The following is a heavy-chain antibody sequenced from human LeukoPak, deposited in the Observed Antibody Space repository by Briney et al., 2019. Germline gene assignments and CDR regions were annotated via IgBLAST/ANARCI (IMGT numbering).Heavy chain of an antibody. CDR1: GFTFSSYS. CDR2: ISSSSSYI. CDR3: ARDRGVREVIFY. J-gene: IGHJ4*02. Sequence: AGGSLRLSCAASGFTFSSYSMNWVRQAPGKGLEWVSSISSSSSYIYYADSVKGRFTISRDNAKNSLYLQMNSLRAEDTAVYYCARDRGVREVIFYWGQGTLVTVSS. V-gene: IGHV3-21*01. D-gene: IGHD3-10*01.